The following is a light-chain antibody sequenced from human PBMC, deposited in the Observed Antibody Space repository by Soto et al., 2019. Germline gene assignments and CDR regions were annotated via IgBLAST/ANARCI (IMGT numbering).Light chain of an antibody. J-gene: IGLJ2*01. Sequence: QSVLTQPASVSGSPGQSITISCTGISSDIGGYNYVSWYQQHTGKSPKLMIYDVSNRRSGVSNRFSGSKSGNTASLTISGLQAEDEDDYYCYSYTSSSTVFFGGGTKLTVL. CDR2: DVS. CDR3: YSYTSSSTVF. CDR1: SSDIGGYNY. V-gene: IGLV2-14*01.